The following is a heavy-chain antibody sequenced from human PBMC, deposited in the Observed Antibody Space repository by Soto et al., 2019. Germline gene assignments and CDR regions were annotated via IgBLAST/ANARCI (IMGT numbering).Heavy chain of an antibody. CDR3: AGCQAHYKDYYYYYGMDV. V-gene: IGHV1-69*01. J-gene: IGHJ6*02. Sequence: QVQLVQSGAEVKKPGSSVKVSCKASGGTFSSYAISWVRQAPGQGLEWMGGIIPIFGTANYAQKFQGRVTITADESTSTADMELSSLRSDDTAVYYCAGCQAHYKDYYYYYGMDVWGQGTTVTVSS. CDR1: GGTFSSYA. D-gene: IGHD3-10*01. CDR2: IIPIFGTA.